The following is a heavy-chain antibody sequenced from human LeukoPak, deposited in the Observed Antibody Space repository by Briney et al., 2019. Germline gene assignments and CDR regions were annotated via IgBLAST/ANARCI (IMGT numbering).Heavy chain of an antibody. CDR1: GGSFSGYY. CDR3: ARGQPATYYYDSSGPQLLDY. CDR2: INHSGST. D-gene: IGHD3-22*01. Sequence: SETLSLTCAVYGGSFSGYYWSWIRQPPGKGLEWIGEINHSGSTNYNPSLKSRVAISVDTSKNQFSLKLSSVTAADTAVYYCARGQPATYYYDSSGPQLLDYWGRGTLVTVSS. V-gene: IGHV4-34*01. J-gene: IGHJ4*02.